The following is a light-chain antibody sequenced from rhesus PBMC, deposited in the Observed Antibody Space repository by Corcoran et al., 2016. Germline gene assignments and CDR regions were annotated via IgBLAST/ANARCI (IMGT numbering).Light chain of an antibody. Sequence: DIVMIQTPLSLPVTLGEPASISCRSTQSLVYSDGKTYLYWYLQKPGQSPQLLMYLVSKRASGVPDKCSGSGSGTDFTLKIRRVEAEDVGVYYCMQALRSPWTFGQGTKVEIK. V-gene: IGKV2-82*03. CDR3: MQALRSPWT. CDR2: LVS. CDR1: QSLVYSDGKTY. J-gene: IGKJ1*01.